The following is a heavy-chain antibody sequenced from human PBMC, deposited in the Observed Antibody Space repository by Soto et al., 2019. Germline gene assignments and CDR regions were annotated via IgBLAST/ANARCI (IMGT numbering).Heavy chain of an antibody. CDR2: INHSGST. V-gene: IGHV4-34*01. Sequence: SETLSLTCAVYGGSFSGYYWSWIRQPPGKGLEWIGEINHSGSTNYNPSLKSRVTISVDTSKNQFSLKLSSVTAADMAVYYCARLPYYYDSSGYSKAYYYYGMDVWGQGTTVTVSS. J-gene: IGHJ6*02. CDR1: GGSFSGYY. CDR3: ARLPYYYDSSGYSKAYYYYGMDV. D-gene: IGHD3-22*01.